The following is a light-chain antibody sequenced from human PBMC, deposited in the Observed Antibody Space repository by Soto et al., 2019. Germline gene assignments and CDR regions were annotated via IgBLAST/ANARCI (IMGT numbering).Light chain of an antibody. CDR1: SSNIGSNT. J-gene: IGLJ2*01. CDR3: AAWDDSLNGVV. V-gene: IGLV1-44*01. Sequence: QSVLTQPPSASGTPGQRVTLSCSGRSSNIGSNTVNWYQQRPGTAPKLLIYSNNQRPSGVPDRFSGSKSGTSASLAISGLQSEDEADYYCAAWDDSLNGVVFGGGTKLTVL. CDR2: SNN.